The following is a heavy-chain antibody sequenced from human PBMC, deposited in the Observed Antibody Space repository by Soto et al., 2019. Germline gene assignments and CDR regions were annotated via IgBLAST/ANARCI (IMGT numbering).Heavy chain of an antibody. J-gene: IGHJ1*01. CDR1: GFTFSSYA. V-gene: IGHV3-30-3*01. D-gene: IGHD6-13*01. CDR2: ISYDGSNK. CDR3: ARDARRAAAGTYFQH. Sequence: GGSLRLSCAASGFTFSSYAMHWVRQAPGKGLEWVAVISYDGSNKYYADSVKGRFTISRDNSKNTLYLQMNSLRAEDTAVYYCARDARRAAAGTYFQHWGQGTLVTVSS.